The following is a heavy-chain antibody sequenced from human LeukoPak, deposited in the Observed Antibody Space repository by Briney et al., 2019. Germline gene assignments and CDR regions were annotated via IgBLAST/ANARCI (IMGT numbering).Heavy chain of an antibody. Sequence: SETLSLTCTVSGGSISSSSYYWGWIRQPPGKGLEWIGSIYYSGSTYYNPSLKSRVTISVDTSKNQFSLKLSSVTAADTAVYYCASLATPGDYWGQGTLVTVSS. CDR3: ASLATPGDY. CDR2: IYYSGST. CDR1: GGSISSSSYY. J-gene: IGHJ4*02. V-gene: IGHV4-39*01. D-gene: IGHD1-26*01.